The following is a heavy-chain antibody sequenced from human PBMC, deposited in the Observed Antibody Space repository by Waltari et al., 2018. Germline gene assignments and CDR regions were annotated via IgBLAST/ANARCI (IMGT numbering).Heavy chain of an antibody. CDR2: MYYSGGT. V-gene: IGHV4-61*01. J-gene: IGHJ6*02. CDR3: ARGYSSTWYGGDYYYGMDV. Sequence: QVQLQESGPGLVKPSETLSLTCTVSGGSVSSGSYYWSWIRQPPGQGLEWIGYMYYSGGTKYNPSLKSRVSISVDTSKNRISLKLTSVTTADTAVYYCARGYSSTWYGGDYYYGMDVWGQGTTVTVSS. D-gene: IGHD6-13*01. CDR1: GGSVSSGSYY.